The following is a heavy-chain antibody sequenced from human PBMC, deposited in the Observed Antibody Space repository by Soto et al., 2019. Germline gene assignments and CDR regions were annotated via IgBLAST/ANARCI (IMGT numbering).Heavy chain of an antibody. CDR1: GGTFSSYA. Sequence: QVQLVQSGAEVKKPGSSVKVSCKASGGTFSSYAISWVRQAPGQGLEWMGGIIPIFGTANYAQKFQGRVTITADESTSTAYMELSSLRSEDTAVYYCAIAYSSSWDTTVTSPNLYYYGMDVWGQGTTVTVSS. V-gene: IGHV1-69*01. CDR3: AIAYSSSWDTTVTSPNLYYYGMDV. J-gene: IGHJ6*02. D-gene: IGHD6-13*01. CDR2: IIPIFGTA.